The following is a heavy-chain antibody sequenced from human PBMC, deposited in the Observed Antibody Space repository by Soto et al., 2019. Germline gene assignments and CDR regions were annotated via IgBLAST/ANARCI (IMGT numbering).Heavy chain of an antibody. CDR1: GGTFSSYT. Sequence: ASVKVSCKASGGTFSSYTISWVRQAPGQGLEWMGRIIPILGIANYAQKFQGRVTITADKSTSTAYMELSSLRSEDTAVYYCARGGYCSSTSCSTLDYWGQGTLVTVSS. CDR2: IIPILGIA. V-gene: IGHV1-69*02. J-gene: IGHJ4*02. CDR3: ARGGYCSSTSCSTLDY. D-gene: IGHD2-2*01.